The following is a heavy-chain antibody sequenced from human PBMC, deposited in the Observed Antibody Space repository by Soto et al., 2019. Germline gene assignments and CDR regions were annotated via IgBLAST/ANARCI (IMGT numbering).Heavy chain of an antibody. CDR1: GYTFTSYG. CDR2: ISAYNGNT. D-gene: IGHD2-2*02. V-gene: IGHV1-18*01. Sequence: EASVKVSCKASGYTFTSYGISWLRQCPGQGLEWMGWISAYNGNTNYAQKLQGRVTMTTDTSTSTAYMELRSLRSDDTAVYYCARDTGIVVVPAAIPGYGMDVWGQGTTVTVSS. J-gene: IGHJ6*02. CDR3: ARDTGIVVVPAAIPGYGMDV.